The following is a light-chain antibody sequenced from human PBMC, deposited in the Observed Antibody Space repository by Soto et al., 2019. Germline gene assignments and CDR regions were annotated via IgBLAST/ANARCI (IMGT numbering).Light chain of an antibody. V-gene: IGKV3-15*01. CDR3: QQYNDWPPGYT. Sequence: IGMTQXPATLAVXPXGXXTXXXMASQSLSSNLAWYQQKPGQSPRLLIYGASTRATGIPARFSGSGSGTEFTLTISSLQSEDFAVYYCQQYNDWPPGYTFGQGTKVDIK. CDR1: QSLSSN. CDR2: GAS. J-gene: IGKJ2*01.